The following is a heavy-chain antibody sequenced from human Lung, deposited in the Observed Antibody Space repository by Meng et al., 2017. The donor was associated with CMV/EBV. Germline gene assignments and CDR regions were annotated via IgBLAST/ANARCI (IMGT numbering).Heavy chain of an antibody. Sequence: GESLKISCAASGFTVSSNYMSWVRQAPGKGLEWISVLHSDGFTKYADSVKGRFTISRDNPKNTPYLEMSSLRTEDTAVYYCARGILGGYYDSRGYVTDFWXQGTLVTVSS. CDR3: ARGILGGYYDSRGYVTDF. CDR1: GFTVSSNY. J-gene: IGHJ4*02. V-gene: IGHV3-66*02. D-gene: IGHD3-22*01. CDR2: LHSDGFT.